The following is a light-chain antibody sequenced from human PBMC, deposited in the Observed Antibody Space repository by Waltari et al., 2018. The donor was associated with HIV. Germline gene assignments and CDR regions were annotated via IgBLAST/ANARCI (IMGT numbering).Light chain of an antibody. CDR2: AAS. CDR3: QQSYSTPPET. CDR1: QSISDY. J-gene: IGKJ4*01. V-gene: IGKV1-39*01. Sequence: DIQMTQSPSSLSASVGDRVTITCRATQSISDYLNWYQQKPGKAPKLLISAASSLQSGVPSRVSGSGSGTDFSLTISSLQPEDFATYYCQQSYSTPPETFGGGTKVEIK.